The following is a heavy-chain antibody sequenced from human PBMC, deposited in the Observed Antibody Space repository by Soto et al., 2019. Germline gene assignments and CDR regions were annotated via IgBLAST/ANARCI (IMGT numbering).Heavy chain of an antibody. Sequence: GASFKVSCKTSGYTFSDYGITWVRQAPGQPLEWLGWISLYSDGTNYAQKFQGRVSMTTDTSTTTAYMELRSLRSDDTAVYYCARVVPGAEAWFGPWGQGTLVTVSS. J-gene: IGHJ5*02. CDR1: GYTFSDYG. CDR2: ISLYSDGT. V-gene: IGHV1-18*01. D-gene: IGHD2-2*01. CDR3: ARVVPGAEAWFGP.